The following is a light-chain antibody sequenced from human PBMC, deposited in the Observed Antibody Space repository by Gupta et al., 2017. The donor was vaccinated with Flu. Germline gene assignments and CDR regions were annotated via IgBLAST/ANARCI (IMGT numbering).Light chain of an antibody. Sequence: QSALTQPRSVSGSPGQSVTISCTGTSSDVGGYNYVSWYQQHPGKAPKLVIYDVSKRPSGVPDRFSGSKSGNTAPLTISGLQAEDEADYYCGSYAGSGWVFGGGTKLTVL. CDR1: SSDVGGYNY. J-gene: IGLJ3*02. CDR3: GSYAGSGWV. CDR2: DVS. V-gene: IGLV2-11*01.